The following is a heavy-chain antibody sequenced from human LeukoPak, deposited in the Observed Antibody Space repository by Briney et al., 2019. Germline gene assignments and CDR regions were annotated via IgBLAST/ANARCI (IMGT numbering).Heavy chain of an antibody. V-gene: IGHV4-31*03. Sequence: SETLSLTCTVSGGSISSRGYYWSWIRQHPGKGLEWIGFIYYSGTTYYNPSLKSRATISVDTSQNHFSLKLISVTDADTAMYYCARGTGGAAAADFDPWGQGTLVTVSS. CDR2: IYYSGTT. CDR3: ARGTGGAAAADFDP. D-gene: IGHD6-13*01. J-gene: IGHJ5*02. CDR1: GGSISSRGYY.